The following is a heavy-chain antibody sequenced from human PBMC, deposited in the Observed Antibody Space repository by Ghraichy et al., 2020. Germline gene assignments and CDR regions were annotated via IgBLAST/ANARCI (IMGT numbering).Heavy chain of an antibody. J-gene: IGHJ6*03. CDR3: ARHSSGLFYYYYYMDG. D-gene: IGHD6-19*01. V-gene: IGHV3-7*01. CDR2: IKQDGSEK. Sequence: KGLEWVANIKQDGSEKYYVDSVKGRFTISRDNAKKSLYLQMNSLRAEDMAVYYCARHSSGLFYYYYYMDGWGK.